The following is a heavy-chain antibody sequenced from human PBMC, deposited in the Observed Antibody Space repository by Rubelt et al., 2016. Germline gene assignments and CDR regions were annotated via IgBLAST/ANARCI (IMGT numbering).Heavy chain of an antibody. Sequence: EVQLLESGGGLVQPGGSLRLSCAASGFTFSTYAMSWVRQAPGKGLEWVSSIRRGGDTYYAESVKGRVTISRDNSKNTLYLRINSLRSEDSAIYYCAKVVSTTGLWYFDYWGQGTLVTVSS. J-gene: IGHJ4*02. CDR2: IRRGGDT. V-gene: IGHV3-23*01. D-gene: IGHD2/OR15-2a*01. CDR1: GFTFSTYA. CDR3: AKVVSTTGLWYFDY.